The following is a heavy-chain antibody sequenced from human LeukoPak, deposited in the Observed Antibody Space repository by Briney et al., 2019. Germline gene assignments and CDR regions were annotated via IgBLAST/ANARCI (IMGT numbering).Heavy chain of an antibody. CDR3: ARADGWALSDFDY. J-gene: IGHJ4*02. CDR1: GASFSGYY. D-gene: IGHD3-10*01. V-gene: IGHV4-34*01. Sequence: ASETLSLTCAVYGASFSGYYWSWIRQPPGKGLEWIGEINHSGSTNYNPSLKSRVTISADTSKNQFSLNLSSVTAADTAVYYCARADGWALSDFDYWGQGTLVTVSS. CDR2: INHSGST.